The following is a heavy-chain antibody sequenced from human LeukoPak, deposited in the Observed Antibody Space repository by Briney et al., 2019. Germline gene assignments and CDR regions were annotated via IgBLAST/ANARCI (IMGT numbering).Heavy chain of an antibody. V-gene: IGHV1-46*03. CDR1: GGTFSSYA. J-gene: IGHJ4*02. CDR2: INPSGGST. Sequence: ASVKVSCKASGGTFSSYAISWVRQAPGQGLEWMGIINPSGGSTSYAQKFQGRVTMTRDTSTSTVYMELSSLRSEDTAVYYCATGDSGSGSLVDYWGQGTLVTVSS. CDR3: ATGDSGSGSLVDY. D-gene: IGHD3-10*01.